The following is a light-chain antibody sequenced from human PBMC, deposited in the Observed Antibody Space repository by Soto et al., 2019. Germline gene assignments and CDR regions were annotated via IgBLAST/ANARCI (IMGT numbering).Light chain of an antibody. J-gene: IGKJ4*01. CDR3: LQHHNYPLT. CDR1: EGINND. CDR2: VAS. Sequence: DIQMTQSPSSLSASVGDRVTISCRASEGINNDLAWYQQKPGEAPSRLIYVASNLQTGVPSRFSGSRSGTEFTLTIGSLQPEDFATYYCLQHHNYPLTFGGGTKVEIK. V-gene: IGKV1-17*01.